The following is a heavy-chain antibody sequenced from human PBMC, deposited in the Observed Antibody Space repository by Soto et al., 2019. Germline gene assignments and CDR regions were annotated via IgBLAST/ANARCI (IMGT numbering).Heavy chain of an antibody. Sequence: QVQLVQSGAEVKKPGASVKVSCKASGYTFTSYDINWVRQATGQGLEWMGWMNPNSGNTGYAQKVQGRVTMTRNTSISTAYMELSSLRSEDTAVYYCARGPITIFGVPDSYSYYYYMDVWGKGTTVTVSS. J-gene: IGHJ6*03. CDR2: MNPNSGNT. D-gene: IGHD3-3*01. V-gene: IGHV1-8*01. CDR3: ARGPITIFGVPDSYSYYYYMDV. CDR1: GYTFTSYD.